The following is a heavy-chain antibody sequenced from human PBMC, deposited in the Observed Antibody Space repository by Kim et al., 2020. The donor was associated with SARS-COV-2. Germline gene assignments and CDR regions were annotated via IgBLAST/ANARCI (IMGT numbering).Heavy chain of an antibody. CDR3: AKNVRGSYRGRYYYYGMDV. CDR2: ISWNSGSI. V-gene: IGHV3-9*01. Sequence: GGSLRLSCAASGFTFDDYAMHWVRQAPGKGLEWVSGISWNSGSIGYADSVKGRFTISRDNAKNSLYLQMNSLRAEDTALYYCAKNVRGSYRGRYYYYGMDVWGQGTTVTVSS. CDR1: GFTFDDYA. J-gene: IGHJ6*02. D-gene: IGHD1-26*01.